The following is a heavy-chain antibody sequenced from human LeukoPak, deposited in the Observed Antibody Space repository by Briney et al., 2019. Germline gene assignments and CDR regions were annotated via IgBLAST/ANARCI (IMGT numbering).Heavy chain of an antibody. CDR2: IYYSRST. J-gene: IGHJ3*02. Sequence: NPSETLSLTCTVSGGSISSSSYYWGWIRQPPGKGLEWIGYIYYSRSTNYNPSLKSRVTISVDTSKNQFSLRLSSVTAADTAVYYCARMGVSSSWYQTYVFDIWGQGTMVTVSS. CDR3: ARMGVSSSWYQTYVFDI. V-gene: IGHV4-61*05. D-gene: IGHD6-13*01. CDR1: GGSISSSSYY.